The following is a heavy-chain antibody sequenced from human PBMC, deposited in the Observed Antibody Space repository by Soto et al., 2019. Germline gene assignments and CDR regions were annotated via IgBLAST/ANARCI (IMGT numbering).Heavy chain of an antibody. J-gene: IGHJ6*02. CDR1: GFTFDDYT. CDR2: NSWDGGST. CDR3: AKDLDGYCSSTSCYAGSSSSKGYYYYGMDV. Sequence: PGGSLRLSCAASGFTFDDYTMHWVRQAPGKGLEWVSLNSWDGGSTYYSDSVKGRFTISRDNSKNSLYLQMNSLRTEDTALYYCAKDLDGYCSSTSCYAGSSSSKGYYYYGMDVWGQGTTVTVSS. V-gene: IGHV3-43*01. D-gene: IGHD2-2*01.